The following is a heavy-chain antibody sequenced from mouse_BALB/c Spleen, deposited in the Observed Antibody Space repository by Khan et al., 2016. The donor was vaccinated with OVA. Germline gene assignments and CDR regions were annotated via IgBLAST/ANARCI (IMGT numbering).Heavy chain of an antibody. J-gene: IGHJ2*01. CDR1: GYTFTDYG. V-gene: IGHV9-1*02. Sequence: QSQLVQSGPELKKPGETVRISCRASGYTFTDYGINWVKQAPGKGLKWMGWINTYTGEPTYADEFKGRFAFSFETSASTAHLLINNLKNEDMATYFCARSRGNFLLDYWGQGTTLTVSS. CDR3: ARSRGNFLLDY. CDR2: INTYTGEP. D-gene: IGHD2-1*01.